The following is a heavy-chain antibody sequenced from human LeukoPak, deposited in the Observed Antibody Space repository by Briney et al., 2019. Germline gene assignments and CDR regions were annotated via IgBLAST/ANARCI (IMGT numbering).Heavy chain of an antibody. D-gene: IGHD1-26*01. CDR2: IRSKAYGGTT. V-gene: IGHV3-49*04. CDR3: TRDIFHSGSYFAYETGYFDY. J-gene: IGHJ4*02. Sequence: GGSLRLSCAASGFTFSSYAMSWVRQAPGKGLEWVGFIRSKAYGGTTEYAASVKGRFTISRDDSKSIAYLQMNSLKTEDTAVYYCTRDIFHSGSYFAYETGYFDYWGQGTLVTVSS. CDR1: GFTFSSYA.